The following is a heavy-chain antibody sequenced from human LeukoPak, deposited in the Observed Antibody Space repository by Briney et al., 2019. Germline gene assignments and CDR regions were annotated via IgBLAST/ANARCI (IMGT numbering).Heavy chain of an antibody. V-gene: IGHV1-58*02. J-gene: IGHJ5*02. CDR1: GFTFTSSA. Sequence: SVKVSCKASGFTFTSSAMQWVRQARGQRLEWIGWIVVGSGNTNYAQKFQERVTITRDMSTSTAYMELSSLRSEDTAVYYCEAAGAVAGMVFDPWGREPWSPSPQ. CDR3: EAAGAVAGMVFDP. CDR2: IVVGSGNT. D-gene: IGHD6-19*01.